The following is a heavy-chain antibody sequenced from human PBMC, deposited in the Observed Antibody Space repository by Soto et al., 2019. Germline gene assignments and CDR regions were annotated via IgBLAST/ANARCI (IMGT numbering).Heavy chain of an antibody. CDR1: GFTFSSYA. J-gene: IGHJ3*02. CDR3: AKVFSSVLYGDYEFAFDI. D-gene: IGHD4-17*01. V-gene: IGHV3-23*01. CDR2: ISGSGGST. Sequence: GGSLRLSCAASGFTFSSYAMSWVRQAPGKGLEWVSAISGSGGSTYYADSVKGRFTISRDNSKNTLYLQMNSLRAEDTAVYYCAKVFSSVLYGDYEFAFDIWGQGTMVTVSS.